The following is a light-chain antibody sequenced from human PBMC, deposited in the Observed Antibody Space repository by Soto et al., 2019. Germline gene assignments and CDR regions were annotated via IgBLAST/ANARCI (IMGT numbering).Light chain of an antibody. CDR1: QSISNW. CDR2: EAY. J-gene: IGKJ1*01. V-gene: IGKV1-5*01. CDR3: QQHKISSPWT. Sequence: GDRVTLTCRASQSISNWLSWYQQKPGKAPKLLIYEAYSLETGVPSRFTGSGSGTEFTLTISNLQPDDFATYYCQQHKISSPWTFGQGTKVDIK.